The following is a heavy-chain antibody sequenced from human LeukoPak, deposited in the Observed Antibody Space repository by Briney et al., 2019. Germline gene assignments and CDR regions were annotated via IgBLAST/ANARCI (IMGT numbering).Heavy chain of an antibody. V-gene: IGHV3-23*01. CDR3: AKPPPRFLEWLFYFDY. CDR1: GFTFSSYA. CDR2: ISGSGGST. D-gene: IGHD3-3*01. J-gene: IGHJ4*02. Sequence: PGGSLRLSCAASGFTFSSYAMSWVRQAPGKGLEWVSAISGSGGSTYHADSVKGRFTISRDNSKNTLYLQMNRLRAEDTAVYYCAKPPPRFLEWLFYFDYWGQGTLVTVSS.